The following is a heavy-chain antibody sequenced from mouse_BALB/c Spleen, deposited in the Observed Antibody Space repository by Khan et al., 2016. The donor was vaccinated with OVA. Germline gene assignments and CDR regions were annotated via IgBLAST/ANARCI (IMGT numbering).Heavy chain of an antibody. CDR2: ISGDSNTI. CDR1: GFTFNSYG. Sequence: EVELVVSGGGLVQPGGSRKLSCAASGFTFNSYGMHWVRQAPEKGLEWVAYISGDSNTIYYADTVKGRFTISRDNPKNTLFLQMTSLMSEDTAMYYCATSYFCGYYFDYWGPGTTLTVS. CDR3: ATSYFCGYYFDY. D-gene: IGHD1-1*01. V-gene: IGHV5-17*02. J-gene: IGHJ2*01.